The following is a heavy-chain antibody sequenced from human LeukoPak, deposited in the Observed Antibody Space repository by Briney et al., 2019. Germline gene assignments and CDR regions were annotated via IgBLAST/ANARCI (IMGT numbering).Heavy chain of an antibody. CDR1: GYTFTSYG. CDR3: ARDCTNGVCSTFDY. D-gene: IGHD2-8*01. J-gene: IGHJ4*02. CDR2: ISAYSGNR. Sequence: ASVKVSCKASGYTFTSYGISWVRQAPGQGLEWMGWISAYSGNRNYAQELQGRVTMTTDTSTSTAYMELRSLRSDDTAVYYCARDCTNGVCSTFDYWGQGTLVTVSS. V-gene: IGHV1-18*01.